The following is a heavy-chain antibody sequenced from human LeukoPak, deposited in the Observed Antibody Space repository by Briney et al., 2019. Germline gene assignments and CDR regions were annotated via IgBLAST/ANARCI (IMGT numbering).Heavy chain of an antibody. CDR3: ARVGYDYVWGSYRRNFDY. J-gene: IGHJ4*02. V-gene: IGHV3-7*01. CDR2: IKQDGSEK. Sequence: GGSLRLSSAASGVTFSSYWMSWVRQAPGRGLEWVANIKQDGSEKYSVDCVKGRFTISRDNAKNSLYLQMNSLRAEDTAVYYCARVGYDYVWGSYRRNFDYWGQGTLVTVSS. D-gene: IGHD3-16*02. CDR1: GVTFSSYW.